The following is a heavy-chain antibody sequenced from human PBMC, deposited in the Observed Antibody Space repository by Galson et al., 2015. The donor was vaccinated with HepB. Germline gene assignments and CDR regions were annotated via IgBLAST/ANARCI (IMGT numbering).Heavy chain of an antibody. J-gene: IGHJ4*02. CDR3: ARAGRYSSRYFDY. CDR1: GGSISSSTFY. V-gene: IGHV4-39*01. Sequence: ETLSLTCSVSGGSISSSTFYWGWIRQPPGKGLEWIGSISYSGSTYYNPSLRSRVTISLDTSKNRFSLKLSSVTAADTAVHYCARAGRYSSRYFDYWGQGTLVTVSS. D-gene: IGHD6-13*01. CDR2: ISYSGST.